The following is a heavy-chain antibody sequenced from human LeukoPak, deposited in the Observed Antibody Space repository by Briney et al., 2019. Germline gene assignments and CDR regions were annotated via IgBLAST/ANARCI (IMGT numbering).Heavy chain of an antibody. D-gene: IGHD6-13*01. V-gene: IGHV3-33*08. CDR3: AREKSPYSSSWYDPGEFDY. J-gene: IGHJ4*02. CDR1: GFTFSSYG. CDR2: IWYDRSNK. Sequence: GGSLRLSCAASGFTFSSYGMSWVRQAPGKGLEWVAVIWYDRSNKYYADSVKGRFTISRDNSKNTLYLQMNSLRAEDTAVYYCAREKSPYSSSWYDPGEFDYWGQGTLVTVSS.